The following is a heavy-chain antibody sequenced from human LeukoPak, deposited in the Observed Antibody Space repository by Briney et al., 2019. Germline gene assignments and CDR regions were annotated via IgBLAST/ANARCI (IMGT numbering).Heavy chain of an antibody. CDR3: ARALGVASLFDY. CDR1: GFTFSSYG. Sequence: GGSLRLSCAASGFTFSSYGMHWVRQAPGKGLEWVAVIWYDGSNKYYADSVKGRFTISRDNSKNTLYLQMNSLRAEDTAVYDCARALGVASLFDYWGQGTLVTVSS. CDR2: IWYDGSNK. J-gene: IGHJ4*02. V-gene: IGHV3-33*01. D-gene: IGHD2-15*01.